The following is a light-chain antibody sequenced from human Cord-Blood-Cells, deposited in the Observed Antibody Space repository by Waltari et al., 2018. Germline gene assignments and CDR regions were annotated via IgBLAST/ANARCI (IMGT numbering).Light chain of an antibody. CDR3: AAWDDSLNGPV. J-gene: IGLJ3*02. CDR2: RNN. V-gene: IGLV1-44*01. CDR1: SSNIGSNT. Sequence: QSVLTQPPSASGPPGQRVTISCSGSSSNIGSNTVNWYQQPPGTAPKLLIYRNNQRPSGVPDRFSGSKSGTSASLAISGLQAEDEADYYCAAWDDSLNGPVFGGGTKLTVL.